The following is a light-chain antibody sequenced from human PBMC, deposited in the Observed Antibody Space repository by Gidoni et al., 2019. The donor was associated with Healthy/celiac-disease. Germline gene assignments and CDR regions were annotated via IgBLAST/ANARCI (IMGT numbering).Light chain of an antibody. J-gene: IGLJ2*01. CDR2: RNN. V-gene: IGLV1-44*01. Sequence: QSVLTQPPSASGTPGQRVTISCSGSSSNIGSNTVIWYQQLPGTAPKPLIYRNNQRPSGVPDRFSGSKSGTSASLAISGLQSEDEADYYCAAWDDSLNGLVVFGGGTKLTVL. CDR3: AAWDDSLNGLVV. CDR1: SSNIGSNT.